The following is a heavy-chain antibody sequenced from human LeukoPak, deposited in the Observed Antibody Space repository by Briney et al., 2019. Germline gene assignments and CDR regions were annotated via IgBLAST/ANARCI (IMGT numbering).Heavy chain of an antibody. D-gene: IGHD3-10*01. J-gene: IGHJ4*02. CDR3: ARTYHSSGRALH. CDR2: INHSGST. V-gene: IGHV4-38-2*02. CDR1: GSSISSHYY. Sequence: SETLSLTCTVSGSSISSHYYWGWIRPPPGKGLEWIGEINHSGSTNYNPSLKSRVTISVDTSKNQFSLKLSSVTAADTAVHYCARTYHSSGRALHWGQGTLVTVSS.